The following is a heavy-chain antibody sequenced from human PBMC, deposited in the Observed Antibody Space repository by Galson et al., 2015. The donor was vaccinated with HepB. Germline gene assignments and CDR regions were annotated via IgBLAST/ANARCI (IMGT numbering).Heavy chain of an antibody. CDR2: IIPIFGTA. Sequence: SVKVSCKASGGTFSSYAISWVRQAPGQGLEWMGGIIPIFGTANYAQKFQGRVTITADESTSTAYMELSSLRSEDTAVYYCARSTMVRGVINGYYYYMDVWGKGTTVTVSS. V-gene: IGHV1-69*13. D-gene: IGHD3-10*01. J-gene: IGHJ6*03. CDR3: ARSTMVRGVINGYYYYMDV. CDR1: GGTFSSYA.